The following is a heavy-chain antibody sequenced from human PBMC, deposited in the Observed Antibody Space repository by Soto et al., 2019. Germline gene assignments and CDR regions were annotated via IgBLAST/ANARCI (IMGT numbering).Heavy chain of an antibody. V-gene: IGHV4-39*01. Sequence: PSETLSLTCTVSGGSISSSSYYWGWIRQPPGKGLEWIGSIYYSGSTYYNPSLKSRVTISVDTSKNQFSLKLSSVTAADTAVYYWARRSPLRGNSLIDYWGQGTLVTVSS. D-gene: IGHD2-21*02. CDR1: GGSISSSSYY. CDR3: ARRSPLRGNSLIDY. J-gene: IGHJ4*02. CDR2: IYYSGST.